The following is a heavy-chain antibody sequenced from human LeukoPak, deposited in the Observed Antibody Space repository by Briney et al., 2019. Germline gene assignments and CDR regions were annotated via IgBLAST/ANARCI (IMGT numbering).Heavy chain of an antibody. CDR2: IWYDGSNK. J-gene: IGHJ4*02. Sequence: GGSLRLSCAASGFTFSSYAMHWVRQAPGKGLQWVASIWYDGSNKYYTDSVKGRFTISRDNSKNTLYPQMNSLRAEDTANYYCARDQGGGYSAFDYWGQGTLVTVSS. CDR3: ARDQGGGYSAFDY. D-gene: IGHD5-12*01. V-gene: IGHV3-33*08. CDR1: GFTFSSYA.